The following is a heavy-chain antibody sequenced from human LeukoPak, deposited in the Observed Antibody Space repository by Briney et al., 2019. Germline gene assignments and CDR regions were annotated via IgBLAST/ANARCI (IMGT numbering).Heavy chain of an antibody. Sequence: GESPKISCKGSGYSFSSYWIGWVRQMPGHGLGWMGIIYPGDSGTSYSPSFHGQVTISADKSISTAYLQWSSLEASDTAMYYCARRAGAVLSTHFDYWGQGTLVTVSS. CDR3: ARRAGAVLSTHFDY. J-gene: IGHJ4*02. CDR2: IYPGDSGT. CDR1: GYSFSSYW. D-gene: IGHD2/OR15-2a*01. V-gene: IGHV5-51*01.